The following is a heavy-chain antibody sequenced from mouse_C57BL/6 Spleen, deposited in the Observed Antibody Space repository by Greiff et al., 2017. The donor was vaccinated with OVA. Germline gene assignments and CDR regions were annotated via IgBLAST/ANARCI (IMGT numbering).Heavy chain of an antibody. D-gene: IGHD1-1*01. V-gene: IGHV5-6*01. Sequence: EVHLVESGGDLVKPGGSLKLSCAASGFTFSSYGMSWVRQTPDKRLEWVATISSGGSYTYYPDSVKGRFTISRDNAKNTLYLQMSSLKSEDTAMYYCARQGGSSSTYFDYWGQGTTLTVSS. CDR1: GFTFSSYG. CDR2: ISSGGSYT. J-gene: IGHJ2*01. CDR3: ARQGGSSSTYFDY.